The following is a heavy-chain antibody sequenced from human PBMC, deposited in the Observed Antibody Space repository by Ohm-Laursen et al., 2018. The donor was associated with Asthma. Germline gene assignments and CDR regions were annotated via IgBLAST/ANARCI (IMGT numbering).Heavy chain of an antibody. CDR2: ISGSGGST. J-gene: IGHJ4*02. V-gene: IGHV3-23*01. CDR3: AKVDEWEVTDLYDH. CDR1: GFTFSSYA. Sequence: SLRLSCSASGFTFSSYAMSWVRQAPGKGLEWVSAISGSGGSTYYADSVKGRFTISRDNSKNTLNLQMHSLRVEDTAVYYCAKVDEWEVTDLYDHWGQGTLVTVSS. D-gene: IGHD1-26*01.